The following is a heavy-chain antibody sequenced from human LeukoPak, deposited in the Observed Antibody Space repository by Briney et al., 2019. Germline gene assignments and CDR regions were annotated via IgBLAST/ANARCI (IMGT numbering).Heavy chain of an antibody. CDR3: ARGTVGYCSGGSCQGWFDP. V-gene: IGHV4-39*07. Sequence: PSETLSLTCTVSGGSISSSSYYWGWIRQPPGKGLEWLGRIYYSGSTYYNPSLKSRVTISVDTSKNQFSLKLSSVTAADTAVYYCARGTVGYCSGGSCQGWFDPWGQGTLVTVSS. CDR2: IYYSGST. J-gene: IGHJ5*02. CDR1: GGSISSSSYY. D-gene: IGHD2-15*01.